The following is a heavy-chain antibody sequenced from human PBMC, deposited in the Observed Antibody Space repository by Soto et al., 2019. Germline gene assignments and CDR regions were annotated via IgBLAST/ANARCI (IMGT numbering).Heavy chain of an antibody. CDR2: IKQDGSEK. Sequence: GGSLRLSCAASGFTFSSYWMSWVRQAPGKGLEWVANIKQDGSEKYYVDSVKGRFTISRDNAKNSLYLQMNSLRAEDTAVYYCARGTVTSRITIFGVVPFGDFDYWGQGTQGTVSS. J-gene: IGHJ4*02. CDR3: ARGTVTSRITIFGVVPFGDFDY. D-gene: IGHD3-3*01. V-gene: IGHV3-7*03. CDR1: GFTFSSYW.